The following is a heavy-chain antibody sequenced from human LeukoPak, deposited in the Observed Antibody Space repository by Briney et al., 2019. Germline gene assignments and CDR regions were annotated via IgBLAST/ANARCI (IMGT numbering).Heavy chain of an antibody. D-gene: IGHD2-15*01. Sequence: PGGSLRLSCAASGFGFSSYAMSCVRHAPGKGQEWVSAISRSSGSTYYAPSLKGRFTISRDNSKNPLYLQMNSVRAEDTAVYYCAKEVSRRLYLKDYFDYWGQGTLVTVSS. CDR2: ISRSSGST. J-gene: IGHJ4*02. V-gene: IGHV3-23*01. CDR1: GFGFSSYA. CDR3: AKEVSRRLYLKDYFDY.